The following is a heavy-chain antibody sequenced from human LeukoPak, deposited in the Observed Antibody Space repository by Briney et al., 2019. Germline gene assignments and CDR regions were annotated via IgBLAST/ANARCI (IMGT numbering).Heavy chain of an antibody. CDR1: GFTYSSYG. J-gene: IGHJ4*02. D-gene: IGHD6-13*01. CDR3: ADRAAAAH. CDR2: TSYDASNT. Sequence: GGSRRLSCAGSGFTYSSYGMHGVGQARGKGLVLVAVTSYDASNTYYPSSVKSPFTLSRDNSTNSLYLKMNSLRAEGTAVYYCADRAAAAHWGQGTLVTVSS. V-gene: IGHV3-33*01.